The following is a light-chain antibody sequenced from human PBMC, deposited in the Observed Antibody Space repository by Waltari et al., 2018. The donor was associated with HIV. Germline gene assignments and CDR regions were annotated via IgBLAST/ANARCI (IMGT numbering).Light chain of an antibody. CDR1: PSVSTN. J-gene: IGKJ3*01. CDR2: GAS. V-gene: IGKV3-15*01. CDR3: QQYNNWPGIT. Sequence: EIVMTQSPVTLSMSPGERATLSCRASPSVSTNLAWYQQKPGQAPRLLIYGASTGATGIPARFSGSGSGTEFTLTISSLQSEDFAVYYCQQYNNWPGITFGPGTKVDIK.